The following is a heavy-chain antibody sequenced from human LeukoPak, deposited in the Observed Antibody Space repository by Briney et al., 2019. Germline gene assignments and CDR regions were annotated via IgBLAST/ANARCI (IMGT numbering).Heavy chain of an antibody. Sequence: ASVKVSCKASGYTLTSYPMNCVRQAPGQGLECGGWINTNTGNPTYAQGFPGRFVFSLDTSLSTAYLQISSLKAEDTAVYYCVRDMMTLRYFDWLPKPSDYWGQGTLVTVSS. V-gene: IGHV7-4-1*02. CDR3: VRDMMTLRYFDWLPKPSDY. CDR1: GYTLTSYP. CDR2: INTNTGNP. J-gene: IGHJ4*02. D-gene: IGHD3-9*01.